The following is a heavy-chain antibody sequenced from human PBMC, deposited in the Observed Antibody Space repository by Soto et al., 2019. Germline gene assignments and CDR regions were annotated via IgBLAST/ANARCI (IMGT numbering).Heavy chain of an antibody. CDR2: IYPGDSDT. CDR1: GYSFTSYW. V-gene: IGHV5-51*01. CDR3: ARRGYCSGGSCFSAPFDI. D-gene: IGHD2-15*01. Sequence: GESLKISCKGSGYSFTSYWIGWVRQMPGKGLEWMGIIYPGDSDTRYSPSFQGQVTISADKSISTAYLQWSGLKASDTAMYYCARRGYCSGGSCFSAPFDIWGQGTMVTVSS. J-gene: IGHJ3*02.